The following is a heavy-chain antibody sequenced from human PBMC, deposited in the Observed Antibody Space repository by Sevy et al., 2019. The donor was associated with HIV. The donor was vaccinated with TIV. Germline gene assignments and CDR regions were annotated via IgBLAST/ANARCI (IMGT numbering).Heavy chain of an antibody. CDR2: IKQDGSEK. CDR3: ARDGPKSYCTGGVCYYYYGMDV. D-gene: IGHD2-8*02. J-gene: IGHJ6*02. CDR1: GFTFSSYW. V-gene: IGHV3-7*01. Sequence: GGSLRLSCAASGFTFSSYWMSWVRQAPGKGLEWVANIKQDGSEKYYVDSVKGRFTISRDNAKNSLYLQMNSLRAEDRAVYYCARDGPKSYCTGGVCYYYYGMDVWGQGTTVTVSS.